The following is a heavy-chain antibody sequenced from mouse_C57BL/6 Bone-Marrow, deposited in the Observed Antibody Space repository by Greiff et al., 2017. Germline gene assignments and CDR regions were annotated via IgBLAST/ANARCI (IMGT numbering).Heavy chain of an antibody. CDR1: GFTFSSSA. CDR2: ISDGGSYT. CDR3: ARDRLRRGFYYFDY. Sequence: EVQVVESGGGLVKPGGSLKLSCAASGFTFSSSAMSWVRQTPDKRLEWVATISDGGSYTYYPDNVKGRFTISRDNAKNNLYLQMSHLKSEDTAMYYGARDRLRRGFYYFDYWGQGTTLTVSS. V-gene: IGHV5-4*01. D-gene: IGHD2-2*01. J-gene: IGHJ2*01.